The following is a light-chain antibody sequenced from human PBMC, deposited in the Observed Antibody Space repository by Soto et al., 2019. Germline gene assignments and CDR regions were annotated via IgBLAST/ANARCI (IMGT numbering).Light chain of an antibody. V-gene: IGKV3-15*01. Sequence: EIVMTQSPATLSVSPGERGTLSCRASQSVSSNLAWYQQKPGQAPRLLIYGASTRATGIPARFSCSRSGTEFTLIISSLQSEDFAVYYCQQYNNWSGTFGQGTKVEIK. CDR1: QSVSSN. CDR3: QQYNNWSGT. CDR2: GAS. J-gene: IGKJ1*01.